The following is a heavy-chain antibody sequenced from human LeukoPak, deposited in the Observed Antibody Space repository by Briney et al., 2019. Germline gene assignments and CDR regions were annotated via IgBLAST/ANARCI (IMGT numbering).Heavy chain of an antibody. Sequence: GGSLRLSCAASGFKFDDYGMSWVRQAPGKGLECVCDLNWNGAWTGYADSVKGRFTISRDNAKNSLYLQMNSLRAEDTALYYCAGYYYDSSRAFDLWGQGTLVTVSA. CDR2: LNWNGAWT. V-gene: IGHV3-20*04. CDR1: GFKFDDYG. J-gene: IGHJ5*02. D-gene: IGHD3-22*01. CDR3: AGYYYDSSRAFDL.